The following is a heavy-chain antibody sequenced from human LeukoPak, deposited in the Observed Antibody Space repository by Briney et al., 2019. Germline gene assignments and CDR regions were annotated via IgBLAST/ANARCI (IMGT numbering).Heavy chain of an antibody. Sequence: GGSLRPSCAASGFTFSSYEMNWVRQAPGKGLEWVSYIDSSGSTIYYAESVKGRFTISRDNAKNSLYLQMSSLRAEDTSVYYCARDQTGTTAYFDYWGQGTLVTVSS. CDR3: ARDQTGTTAYFDY. D-gene: IGHD1-7*01. J-gene: IGHJ4*02. CDR2: IDSSGSTI. V-gene: IGHV3-48*03. CDR1: GFTFSSYE.